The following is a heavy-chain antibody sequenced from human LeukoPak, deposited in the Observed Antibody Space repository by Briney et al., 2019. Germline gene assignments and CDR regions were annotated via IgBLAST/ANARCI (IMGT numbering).Heavy chain of an antibody. V-gene: IGHV1-46*01. Sequence: ASVKVSCKASGFTFTNYYMHWVRQAPGQGLEWMGLISPTGSSTNYAQKFRGRVTMTRDTSTTTVYMELSSLRSEDTAVYYCATWAAAGSGYWGQGTLVTVSS. D-gene: IGHD6-13*01. J-gene: IGHJ4*02. CDR3: ATWAAAGSGY. CDR1: GFTFTNYY. CDR2: ISPTGSST.